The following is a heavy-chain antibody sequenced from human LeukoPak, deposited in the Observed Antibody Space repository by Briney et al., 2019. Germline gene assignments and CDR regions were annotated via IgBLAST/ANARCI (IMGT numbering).Heavy chain of an antibody. J-gene: IGHJ6*04. V-gene: IGHV4-39*07. CDR3: ARVFVYCSGGSCYWGWFDP. CDR2: IYYSGST. CDR1: GGSISSSSYY. D-gene: IGHD2-15*01. Sequence: SETLSLTCTVSGGSISSSSYYWGWIRQPRGKGLEWIGSIYYSGSTYYNPSLKSRVTISLDTSKNQFSLKLSSATAADTAVYYCARVFVYCSGGSCYWGWFDPWGTGTTVTVSS.